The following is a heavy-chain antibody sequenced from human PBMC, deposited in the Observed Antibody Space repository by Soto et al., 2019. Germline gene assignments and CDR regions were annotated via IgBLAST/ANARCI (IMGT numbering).Heavy chain of an antibody. CDR1: GFPFSSYC. V-gene: IGHV3-7*03. J-gene: IGHJ4*02. Sequence: XMCLRLFCAASGFPFSSYCMSWVRQAPGKGLQWVANINRDGGETYYVDSLKGRITISRDNAENSLYLQMNSLRDEDTAVYYCTRPTDASGAYYYFDKCGQGTLVTVSS. CDR2: INRDGGET. CDR3: TRPTDASGAYYYFDK. D-gene: IGHD3-22*01.